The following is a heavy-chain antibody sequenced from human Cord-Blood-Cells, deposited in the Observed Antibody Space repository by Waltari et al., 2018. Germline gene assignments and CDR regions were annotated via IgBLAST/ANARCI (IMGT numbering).Heavy chain of an antibody. CDR2: ISPIFGTA. D-gene: IGHD2-2*01. V-gene: IGHV1-69*01. Sequence: QVQLVQSGAEVKKLGSSVKVSCKASGGTFSSYAISWVGRAPGQGPEWMGGISPIFGTANYAQKFQGGVTSTADESTSTAYMELSSLRSEDTAVYYCARGSDIVVVPAAIDWYFDLWGRGTLVTVSS. CDR3: ARGSDIVVVPAAIDWYFDL. CDR1: GGTFSSYA. J-gene: IGHJ2*01.